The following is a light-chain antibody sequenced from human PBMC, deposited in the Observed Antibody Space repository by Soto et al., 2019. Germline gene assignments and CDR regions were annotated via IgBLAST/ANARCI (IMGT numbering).Light chain of an antibody. CDR2: GAS. CDR3: QQYGSSPPT. J-gene: IGKJ1*01. V-gene: IGKV3-20*01. CDR1: QSVSSNY. Sequence: EIVLTQSPGTLSLSPGERATLSCRASQSVSSNYLAWYQRKPGQAPRLLIYGASSRAIDIPNRFSGVGSGTDFTLTITRLEPEDFAVYYCQQYGSSPPTFGQGTKVEI.